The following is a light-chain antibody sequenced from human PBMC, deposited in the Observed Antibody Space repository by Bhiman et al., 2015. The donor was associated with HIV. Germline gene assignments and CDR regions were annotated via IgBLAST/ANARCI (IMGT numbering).Light chain of an antibody. V-gene: IGLV2-14*03. CDR2: DVS. Sequence: QSALTQPASVSGSPGQSITISCTGTSNNIGNYNYVSWYQHHPGKVPKLMIYDVSQRPSGVSNRFSGSKSGNTASLTVSGLQAEDEADYYCSSYAGSNNVVFGGGTKLTVL. CDR3: SSYAGSNNVV. CDR1: SNNIGNYNY. J-gene: IGLJ2*01.